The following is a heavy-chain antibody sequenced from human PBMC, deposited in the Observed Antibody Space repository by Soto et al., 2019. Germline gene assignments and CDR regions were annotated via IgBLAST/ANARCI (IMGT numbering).Heavy chain of an antibody. CDR3: ARQLLWFGELKSYYYYYGMDV. V-gene: IGHV4-4*02. CDR2: IYHSGST. J-gene: IGHJ6*02. D-gene: IGHD3-10*01. CDR1: GGSISSSNW. Sequence: PSETLSLTCAVFGGSISSSNWWSWVRQPPGKGLEWIGEIYHSGSTNYNPSLKSRVTISVDKSKNQFSLKLSSVTAADTAVYYCARQLLWFGELKSYYYYYGMDVWGQGTTVTVSS.